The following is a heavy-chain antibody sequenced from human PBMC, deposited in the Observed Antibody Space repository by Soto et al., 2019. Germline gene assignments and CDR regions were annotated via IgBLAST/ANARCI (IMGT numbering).Heavy chain of an antibody. V-gene: IGHV1-69*02. CDR3: ARGDVILTGSDY. CDR1: GGTFSSYT. Sequence: QVQLVQSGAEVKKPGSSVKVSCRASGGTFSSYTIGWVRQAPGQGLEWMGRIIPILGIPHYAQKFQGRVTITADISTSTAYMELSSLRSEDTAVYYCARGDVILTGSDYWGQGTLGTVSS. D-gene: IGHD3-9*01. CDR2: IIPILGIP. J-gene: IGHJ4*02.